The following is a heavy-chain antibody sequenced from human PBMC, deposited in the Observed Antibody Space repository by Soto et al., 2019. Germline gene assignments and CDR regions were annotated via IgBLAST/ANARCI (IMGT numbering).Heavy chain of an antibody. Sequence: SETLSLTCTVSGGSISSYYWSWIRQPPGKGLEWIGEINHSGSTNYNPSLKSRVTISVDTSKNQFSLKLSSVTAADTAVYYCARDWIHNWFDPWGQGTLVTVSS. V-gene: IGHV4-34*01. D-gene: IGHD2-2*03. J-gene: IGHJ5*02. CDR3: ARDWIHNWFDP. CDR2: INHSGST. CDR1: GGSISSYY.